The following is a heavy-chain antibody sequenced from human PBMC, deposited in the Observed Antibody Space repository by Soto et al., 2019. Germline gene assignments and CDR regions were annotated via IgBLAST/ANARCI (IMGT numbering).Heavy chain of an antibody. CDR2: MYNTGST. CDR1: GGSISRYY. CDR3: ARDLWGYCGADCYPLDV. D-gene: IGHD2-21*02. J-gene: IGHJ6*02. V-gene: IGHV4-59*01. Sequence: SETRSLTCTGSGGSISRYYWSWIRQPPGKGLEWIGYMYNTGSTIYNPSLKSRVTISVDTSKNQFSLKLNSVTAADTAVYYCARDLWGYCGADCYPLDVWGQGTTVTVS.